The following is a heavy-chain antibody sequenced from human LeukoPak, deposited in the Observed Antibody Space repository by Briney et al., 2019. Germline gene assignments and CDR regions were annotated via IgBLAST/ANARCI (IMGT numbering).Heavy chain of an antibody. CDR2: ISSSGSTI. V-gene: IGHV3-48*03. CDR1: GFTFSSYE. D-gene: IGHD3-9*01. Sequence: GGSLRLSCAASGFTFSSYEMNWVRQAPGKGLEWVSYISSSGSTIYYADSVKGRFTISRDNAKNSLYLQMNSLRAEDTAVYYCGTGPSNYDILTGYDFDYWGQGTLVTVSS. J-gene: IGHJ4*02. CDR3: GTGPSNYDILTGYDFDY.